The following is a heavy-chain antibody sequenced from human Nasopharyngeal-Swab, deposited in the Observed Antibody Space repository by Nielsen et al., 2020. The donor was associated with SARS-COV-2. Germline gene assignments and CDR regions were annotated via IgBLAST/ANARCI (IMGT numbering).Heavy chain of an antibody. Sequence: RQAPGKGLEWIGSIYYSGSTYYNPSLKSRVTISVDTSKNQFSLKLSSVTAADTAVYYCARVVAVAGTRRHFDYWGQGTLVTVSS. CDR3: ARVVAVAGTRRHFDY. V-gene: IGHV4-39*01. D-gene: IGHD6-19*01. J-gene: IGHJ4*02. CDR2: IYYSGST.